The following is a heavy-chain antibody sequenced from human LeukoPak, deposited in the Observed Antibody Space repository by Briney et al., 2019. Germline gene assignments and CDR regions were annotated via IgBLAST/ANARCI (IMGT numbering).Heavy chain of an antibody. V-gene: IGHV3-48*04. D-gene: IGHD3-22*01. CDR1: GFTFSSYS. Sequence: GGSLRLSCAASGFTFSSYSMNWVRQAPGKGLEWVSYISSSGSTIYYADSVKGRFTISRDNAKNSLYLQMNSLRAEDTAVYYCARDYYPYYYDSSGYYPLGYWGQGTLVTVSS. CDR3: ARDYYPYYYDSSGYYPLGY. J-gene: IGHJ4*02. CDR2: ISSSGSTI.